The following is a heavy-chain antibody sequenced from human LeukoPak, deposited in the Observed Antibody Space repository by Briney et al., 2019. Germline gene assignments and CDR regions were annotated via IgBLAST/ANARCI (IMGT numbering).Heavy chain of an antibody. D-gene: IGHD3-3*01. J-gene: IGHJ4*02. Sequence: SETLSLTCTVSGGSISSGSYYWSWIRQPAGKGLEWIGRIYTSGSTNYNPSLKSRVTISVDTSKNQFSLKLSSATAADTAVYYCARGYDFWSGYTLDYWGQGTLVTVSS. CDR2: IYTSGST. CDR1: GGSISSGSYY. CDR3: ARGYDFWSGYTLDY. V-gene: IGHV4-61*02.